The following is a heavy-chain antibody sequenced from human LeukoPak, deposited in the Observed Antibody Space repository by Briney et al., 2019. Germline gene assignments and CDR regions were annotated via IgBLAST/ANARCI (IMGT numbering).Heavy chain of an antibody. CDR2: IYSDGST. Sequence: PGGSLRLSCAASGFTVSSNYMSWVRQAPGKGLEWVSVIYSDGSTYYADSVKGRFTISRDNTKNTLYLQMNSLRAEDTAVYYCARELTADYWGQGALVTVSS. V-gene: IGHV3-66*02. CDR3: ARELTADY. J-gene: IGHJ4*02. CDR1: GFTVSSNY. D-gene: IGHD3-9*01.